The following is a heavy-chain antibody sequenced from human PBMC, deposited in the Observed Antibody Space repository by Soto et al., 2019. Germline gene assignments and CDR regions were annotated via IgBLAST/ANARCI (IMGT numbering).Heavy chain of an antibody. CDR3: ARVTHTAMADYYYYGIDV. Sequence: GGSLRLSCAASGFTFSSYAMHWVRQAPGKGLEWVAVISYDGSNKYYADSVKGRFTISRDNSKNTLYLQMNSLRAEDTAVYYCARVTHTAMADYYYYGIDVWGQGTTVTVSS. V-gene: IGHV3-30-3*01. D-gene: IGHD5-18*01. CDR2: ISYDGSNK. CDR1: GFTFSSYA. J-gene: IGHJ6*02.